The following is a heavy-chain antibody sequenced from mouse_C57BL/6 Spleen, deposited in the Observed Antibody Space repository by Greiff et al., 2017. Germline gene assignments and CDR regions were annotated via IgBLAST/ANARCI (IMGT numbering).Heavy chain of an antibody. CDR1: GFTFSSYA. J-gene: IGHJ4*01. Sequence: EVQLVESGGGLVKPGGSLKLSCAASGFTFSSYAMSWVRQTPEKRLEWVATISDGGSYTYYPDNVKGRFTISRDNAKNNLYLQMSHLKSEDTAMYYCARDLDYYGSSPYAMDYWGQGTSVTVSS. D-gene: IGHD1-1*01. CDR2: ISDGGSYT. V-gene: IGHV5-4*01. CDR3: ARDLDYYGSSPYAMDY.